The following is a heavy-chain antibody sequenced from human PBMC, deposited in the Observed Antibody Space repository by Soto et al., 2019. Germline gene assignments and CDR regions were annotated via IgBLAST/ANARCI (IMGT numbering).Heavy chain of an antibody. CDR1: GGSISSGGYY. Sequence: SETLSLTCTVSGGSISSGGYYWSWIRQHPGKGLEWIGYIYYSGSTYYNPSLKSRVTISVDTSKNQFSLKLSSVTAADTAVYYCARASEYYEILTGYPHDAFEIWGQGTMVTVSS. CDR3: ARASEYYEILTGYPHDAFEI. J-gene: IGHJ3*02. V-gene: IGHV4-31*03. CDR2: IYYSGST. D-gene: IGHD3-9*01.